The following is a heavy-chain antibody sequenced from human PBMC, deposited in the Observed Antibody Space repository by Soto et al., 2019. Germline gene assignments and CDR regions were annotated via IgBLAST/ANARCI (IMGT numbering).Heavy chain of an antibody. CDR3: ARDRHFRGGPDDI. CDR1: GFTFSSFG. CDR2: IWHDGTFT. D-gene: IGHD3-3*02. Sequence: QVQLVESGGGVVQSGRSPRLSCAASGFTFSSFGMHWVRQAPGKGLEWVALIWHDGTFTHYADSVKGRFTISRDNSKNMLYLQMNGLRAVDTAVYYCARDRHFRGGPDDIWGQGTMVTVSS. J-gene: IGHJ3*02. V-gene: IGHV3-33*01.